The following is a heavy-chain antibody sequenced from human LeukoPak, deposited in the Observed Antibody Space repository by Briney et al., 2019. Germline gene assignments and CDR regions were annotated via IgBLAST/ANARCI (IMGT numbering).Heavy chain of an antibody. CDR2: IHPSSGGT. Sequence: ASVKVSCKASGYTFTGYSMHWVRQAPGQGLEWMGWIHPSSGGTNYAQKFQGRVTMTRDTSISTAYMELSRLRFDDTAVYYCASGSSYDSSGRGFDYWGQGTLVTVSS. CDR1: GYTFTGYS. D-gene: IGHD3-22*01. J-gene: IGHJ4*02. CDR3: ASGSSYDSSGRGFDY. V-gene: IGHV1-2*02.